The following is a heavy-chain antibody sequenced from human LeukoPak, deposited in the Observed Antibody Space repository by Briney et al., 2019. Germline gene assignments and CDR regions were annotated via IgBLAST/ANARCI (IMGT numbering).Heavy chain of an antibody. Sequence: ASVKVSCKASGGTFSSYAISWVRQAPGQGLEWMGVIIPIFGTANYAQNFQGRVTITADESTTTAYLELSGLRSEDTAVYYCARSGEMATAHWFFDLWGRGTLVTVSS. J-gene: IGHJ2*01. CDR1: GGTFSSYA. D-gene: IGHD5-24*01. CDR2: IIPIFGTA. CDR3: ARSGEMATAHWFFDL. V-gene: IGHV1-69*13.